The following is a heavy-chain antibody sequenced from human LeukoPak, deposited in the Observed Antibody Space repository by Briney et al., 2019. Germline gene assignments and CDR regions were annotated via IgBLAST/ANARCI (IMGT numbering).Heavy chain of an antibody. D-gene: IGHD3-22*01. Sequence: SETLSLTCTVSGGSVSSGTYYWNWIRQPPGKGLEWIGYIYHSGSTNYNPSLKSRATTSVDTSKNQFSLKLSYVTAADTAVYYCARDEDNSGRYYYYMDVWGKGTTVTVSS. CDR1: GGSVSSGTYY. V-gene: IGHV4-61*01. CDR3: ARDEDNSGRYYYYMDV. J-gene: IGHJ6*03. CDR2: IYHSGST.